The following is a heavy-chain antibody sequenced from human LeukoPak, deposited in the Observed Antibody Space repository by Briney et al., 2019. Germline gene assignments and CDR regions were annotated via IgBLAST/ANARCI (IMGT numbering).Heavy chain of an antibody. V-gene: IGHV1-18*01. J-gene: IGHJ4*02. CDR3: ARAHPEYYDSSGYNPLDF. D-gene: IGHD3-22*01. CDR1: GYRLSYYG. CDR2: INAYTGNT. Sequence: ASVRVSCKASGYRLSYYGISWVRQAPGQGLEWMGWINAYTGNTNYAQKLQGRVTMTTDTSTSTAYMELRSLRSDDTAVYYCARAHPEYYDSSGYNPLDFWGQGTLVTVSS.